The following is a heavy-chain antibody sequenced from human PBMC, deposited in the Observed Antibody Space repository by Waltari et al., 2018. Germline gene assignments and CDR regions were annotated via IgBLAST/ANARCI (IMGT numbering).Heavy chain of an antibody. V-gene: IGHV1-8*01. Sequence: QVQLVQSGAEVKTPGAPATVPCQTSGYTFTSYDITWVRQAPGQGPEWMGWVNPNSGNTGFAQKFQDRLTMTTSTSVKTAYMELSSLRSDDTAIYYCARGAAPGKGAHWFDPWGQGTRVTVSS. CDR3: ARGAAPGKGAHWFDP. D-gene: IGHD6-13*01. CDR1: GYTFTSYD. J-gene: IGHJ5*02. CDR2: VNPNSGNT.